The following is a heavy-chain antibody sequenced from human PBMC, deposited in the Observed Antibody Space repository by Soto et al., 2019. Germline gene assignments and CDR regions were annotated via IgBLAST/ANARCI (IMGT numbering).Heavy chain of an antibody. CDR3: ARDVYFPPPRVDTANEAFDI. CDR1: GGSISSGGYY. V-gene: IGHV4-31*03. J-gene: IGHJ3*02. CDR2: IYYSGST. Sequence: TLSLTYTVSGGSISSGGYYWSWIRQHPGKGLERIGYIYYSGSTYYNPSLKSRVTISVDTSKNQFSLKLSSVTAADTAVYYCARDVYFPPPRVDTANEAFDIWSQGTMVTVS. D-gene: IGHD5-18*01.